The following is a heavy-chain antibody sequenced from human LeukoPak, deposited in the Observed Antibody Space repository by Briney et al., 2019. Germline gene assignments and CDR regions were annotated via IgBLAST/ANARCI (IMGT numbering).Heavy chain of an antibody. CDR1: GGSFSGYY. J-gene: IGHJ6*03. V-gene: IGHV4-34*01. Sequence: SETLSLTCAVYGGSFSGYYWSWIRQPPGKGLEWIGEINHSGSTNYNPSLKSRVTISVDTSKNQFSLKLSSVTAADTAVYYCARLPRYGSGSYGGPYYYYYYMDVWGKGTTVTISS. D-gene: IGHD3-10*01. CDR3: ARLPRYGSGSYGGPYYYYYYMDV. CDR2: INHSGST.